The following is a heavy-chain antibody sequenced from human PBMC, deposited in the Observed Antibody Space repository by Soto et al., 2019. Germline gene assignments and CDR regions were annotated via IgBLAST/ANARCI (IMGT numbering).Heavy chain of an antibody. V-gene: IGHV4-4*07. J-gene: IGHJ4*02. CDR1: GGSIYTYS. D-gene: IGHD1-26*01. CDR3: ETIVGANDY. Sequence: SETLSLTCTVSGGSIYTYSWTWLRQPAGKGLEWIGHIYSSGSANYNPSLKSRVSMSVDTSKNQFSLKLNSVTAADTAVYYCETIVGANDYWGQGALVTVSS. CDR2: IYSSGSA.